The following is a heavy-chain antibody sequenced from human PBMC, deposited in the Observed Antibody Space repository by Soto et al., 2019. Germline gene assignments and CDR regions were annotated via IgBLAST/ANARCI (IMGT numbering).Heavy chain of an antibody. CDR1: GFTFSAYG. D-gene: IGHD1-26*01. CDR2: ITDDGDKE. CDR3: AKDLYSGHHHLGADH. J-gene: IGHJ4*02. Sequence: QVQLVQSGGGVVQPGRSLRLSCAASGFTFSAYGMHWVRQTPGTGLEWLAVITDDGDKEWYAASVKGRFSISKDDSKNTLNLQMNSLRVEDTAVYYCAKDLYSGHHHLGADHWGQGTPVTVSS. V-gene: IGHV3-30*18.